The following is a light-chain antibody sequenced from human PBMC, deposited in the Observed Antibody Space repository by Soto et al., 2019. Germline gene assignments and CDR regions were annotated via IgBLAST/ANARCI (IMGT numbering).Light chain of an antibody. Sequence: QSALTQPASVSGSPGQSITISCTGTSSDVGGYNYVSWYQQHPGTAPKLMIYDVSDRPSGVSNSFSGSKSGNTASLTISGLQAEDEADYYCSSYTSSSTLVFGGGTKVTVL. J-gene: IGLJ2*01. CDR3: SSYTSSSTLV. CDR2: DVS. CDR1: SSDVGGYNY. V-gene: IGLV2-14*01.